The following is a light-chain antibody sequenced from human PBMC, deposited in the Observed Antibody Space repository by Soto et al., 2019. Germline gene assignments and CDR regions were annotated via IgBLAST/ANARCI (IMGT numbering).Light chain of an antibody. CDR3: KQYSNSPLT. CDR2: DAY. Sequence: EIVLTHPPDARALSPGERATLSFIASQTVANNFLAWYQQRPGQAPRLVIYDAYSRATGIPDRFSASGSGTDFTLTISRLEPEDFAVYYCKQYSNSPLTCGKGPKVDIK. V-gene: IGKV3-20*01. J-gene: IGKJ1*01. CDR1: QTVANNF.